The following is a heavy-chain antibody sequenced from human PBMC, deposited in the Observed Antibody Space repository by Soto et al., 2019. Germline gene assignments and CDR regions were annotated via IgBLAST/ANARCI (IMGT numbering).Heavy chain of an antibody. J-gene: IGHJ6*02. V-gene: IGHV4-39*07. CDR2: IHYSGST. CDR3: ARDYQAPYDFWSGYGHYYGMDV. Sequence: PSETLSLTCRVSGDSISDTIYYWGWIRQPPGMGLEWIGSIHYSGSTNYNPSLKSRVTISVDTSKNQFSLKLSSVTAADTAVYYCARDYQAPYDFWSGYGHYYGMDVWGQGTTVTVSS. CDR1: GDSISDTIYY. D-gene: IGHD3-3*01.